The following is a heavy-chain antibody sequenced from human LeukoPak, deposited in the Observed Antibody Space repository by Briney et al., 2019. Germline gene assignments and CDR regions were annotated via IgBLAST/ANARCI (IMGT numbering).Heavy chain of an antibody. CDR2: TYYKSKWYN. V-gene: IGHV6-1*01. D-gene: IGHD2-21*01. J-gene: IGHJ4*02. CDR1: GDSVYSNSVA. Sequence: SQTLSLTCAISGDSVYSNSVAWNWIRQSPSRGLEWLGRTYYKSKWYNNYAVSVKSRITINPDTSKNQFSLQLNSVTPEDTAVYYCARGDTSVVDWGQGTLVTVSS. CDR3: ARGDTSVVD.